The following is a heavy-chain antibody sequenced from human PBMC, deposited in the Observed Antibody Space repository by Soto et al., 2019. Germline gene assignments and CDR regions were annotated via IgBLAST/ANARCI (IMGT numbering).Heavy chain of an antibody. J-gene: IGHJ4*02. CDR2: INPTSGGT. CDR3: ARGYCSSSGCSHYFDY. V-gene: IGHV1-2*02. CDR1: GYTFPGNY. Sequence: ASVKVSCKASGYTFPGNYLHWVRQAPGQGLEWMALINPTSGGTNSAQKFQGRVTMTWDTSISTAYMELSRLRSDDTAIYYCARGYCSSSGCSHYFDYWGQGTLVTVSS. D-gene: IGHD2-2*01.